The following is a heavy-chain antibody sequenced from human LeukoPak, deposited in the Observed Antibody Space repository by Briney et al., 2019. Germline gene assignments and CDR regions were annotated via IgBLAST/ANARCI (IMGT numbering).Heavy chain of an antibody. Sequence: PGGSLRLSCAASGFTFSSYAMSWVRQAPGKGLEWVGFIRSKAYGGTTEYAASVKGRFTISRDDSKSIAYLQMNSLKTEDTAVYYCTTSGVIAARPQYFDYWGQGTLVTVSS. J-gene: IGHJ4*02. CDR2: IRSKAYGGTT. D-gene: IGHD6-6*01. CDR1: GFTFSSYA. CDR3: TTSGVIAARPQYFDY. V-gene: IGHV3-49*04.